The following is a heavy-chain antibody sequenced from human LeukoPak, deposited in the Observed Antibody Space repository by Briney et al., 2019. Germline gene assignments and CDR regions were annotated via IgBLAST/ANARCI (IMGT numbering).Heavy chain of an antibody. CDR2: ISSSSSYI. J-gene: IGHJ6*04. D-gene: IGHD3-10*02. Sequence: GGSLRLSCAASGFTFSSYSMNWVRQAPGKGLEWVSSISSSSSYIYYADSVKGRFTISRDNAKNSLYLQMNSLGAEDTAVYYCAELGITMIGGVWGKGTTVTISS. V-gene: IGHV3-21*01. CDR3: AELGITMIGGV. CDR1: GFTFSSYS.